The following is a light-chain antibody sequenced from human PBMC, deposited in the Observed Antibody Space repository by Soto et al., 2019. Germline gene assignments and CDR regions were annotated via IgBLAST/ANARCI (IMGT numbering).Light chain of an antibody. V-gene: IGLV2-14*01. J-gene: IGLJ1*01. Sequence: QSVLTQPASVSGSPGQSITISCTGTSSDVGGYNYVSWYQQHPGKAPKLMIYEVGNRPSGASNRFSGSKSGNTASLTISGLQAEDEADYFCSSYSISTAYLFGTGTKV. CDR3: SSYSISTAYL. CDR2: EVG. CDR1: SSDVGGYNY.